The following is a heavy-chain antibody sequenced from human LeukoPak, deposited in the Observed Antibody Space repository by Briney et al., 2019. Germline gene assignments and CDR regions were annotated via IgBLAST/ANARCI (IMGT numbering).Heavy chain of an antibody. CDR2: IIPILGIA. J-gene: IGHJ4*02. CDR3: ARGRGYSGSYYFDY. CDR1: GGTFSSYA. V-gene: IGHV1-69*04. D-gene: IGHD1-26*01. Sequence: GASVKVSCKASGGTFSSYAISWVRQAPGQGLEWMGRIIPILGIANYAQKFQGRVTITADKSTSTAYMELSSLRPEDTAVYYCARGRGYSGSYYFDYWGQGTLVTVSS.